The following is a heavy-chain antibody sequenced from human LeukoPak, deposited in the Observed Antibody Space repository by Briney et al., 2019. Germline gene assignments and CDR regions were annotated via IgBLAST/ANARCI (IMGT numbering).Heavy chain of an antibody. CDR2: IYYTGST. CDR3: ARLRPSIGAAGTFDY. J-gene: IGHJ4*02. D-gene: IGHD6-13*01. V-gene: IGHV4-59*08. Sequence: TSETLSLTCTVSGGSISSYYWSWMRQPPGKGLEWIGYIYYTGSTKYNASLKSRVTISVDTSKNQFSLKLSSVTAADTAVYYCARLRPSIGAAGTFDYWGQGTLVTVSS. CDR1: GGSISSYY.